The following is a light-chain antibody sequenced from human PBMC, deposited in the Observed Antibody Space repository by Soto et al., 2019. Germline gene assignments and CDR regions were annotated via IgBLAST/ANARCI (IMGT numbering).Light chain of an antibody. V-gene: IGKV3-20*01. CDR2: GAS. CDR1: QSVSSSY. CDR3: QQYGTSPPST. J-gene: IGKJ5*01. Sequence: EIVLTQSPGTLSVSPGERATLSCTASQSVSSSYLAWYQQKPGQAPRLLINGASSRATGIPDRFSGSGSGTDFTLTISRLEPEDFAVYYCQQYGTSPPSTFGQGTRLEIK.